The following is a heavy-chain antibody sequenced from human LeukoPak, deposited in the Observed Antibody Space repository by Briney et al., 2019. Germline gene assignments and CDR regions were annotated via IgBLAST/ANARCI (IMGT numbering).Heavy chain of an antibody. V-gene: IGHV3-74*01. CDR2: INSDGSST. D-gene: IGHD6-6*01. Sequence: PGGSLRLSCAASGFTFSSYWMHWVRQAPGKGLVWVSRINSDGSSTSYADSVKGRFTISRDNAKNTLYLQMNSLRAEDTAVYYGASLYSSSDAFDIWGQGTMVTVSS. CDR1: GFTFSSYW. CDR3: ASLYSSSDAFDI. J-gene: IGHJ3*02.